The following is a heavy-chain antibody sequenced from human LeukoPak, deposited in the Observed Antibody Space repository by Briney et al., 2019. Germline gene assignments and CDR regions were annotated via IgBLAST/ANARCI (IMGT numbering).Heavy chain of an antibody. J-gene: IGHJ4*02. V-gene: IGHV4-31*03. Sequence: PSETLSLTCTVSGGSISSGGYYWSWIRQHPGKGLEWIGYIYYSGSTYYNPSLKSRVTISVDTSKNQFSLKLSSVTAADTAVYYCAGRIAAAGTIDYWGQGTLVTVSS. CDR2: IYYSGST. CDR3: AGRIAAAGTIDY. CDR1: GGSISSGGYY. D-gene: IGHD6-13*01.